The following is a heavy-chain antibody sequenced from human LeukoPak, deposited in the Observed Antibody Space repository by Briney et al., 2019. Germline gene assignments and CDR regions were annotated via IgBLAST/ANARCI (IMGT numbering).Heavy chain of an antibody. CDR1: GFTFSSYA. J-gene: IGHJ4*02. CDR2: ISDSGGST. CDR3: AKGNYDFWSGYPGLSYFDY. V-gene: IGHV3-23*01. Sequence: GGSLRLSCAASGFTFSSYAMSWVRQAPGKGLEWVSAISDSGGSTYYADSVKGRFTISRDNSKNTLYLQMNSLRAGDTAVYYCAKGNYDFWSGYPGLSYFDYWGQGTLVTVSS. D-gene: IGHD3-3*01.